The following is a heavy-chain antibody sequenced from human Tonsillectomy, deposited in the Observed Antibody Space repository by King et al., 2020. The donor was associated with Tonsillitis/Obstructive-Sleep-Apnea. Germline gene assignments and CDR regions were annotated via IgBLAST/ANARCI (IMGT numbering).Heavy chain of an antibody. D-gene: IGHD6-6*01. CDR3: ARDRVAARPAYYYYYMDV. V-gene: IGHV3-11*05. CDR2: ISSSSSYT. J-gene: IGHJ6*03. CDR1: GFTFSDYY. Sequence: VQLVESGGGLVKPGGSLRLSYAASGFTFSDYYMSWIRQAPGKGLEWVSYISSSSSYTNYADSVKGRFTISRDNAKNSLYLQMNSLRAEDTAVYYCARDRVAARPAYYYYYMDVWGKGTTVTVSS.